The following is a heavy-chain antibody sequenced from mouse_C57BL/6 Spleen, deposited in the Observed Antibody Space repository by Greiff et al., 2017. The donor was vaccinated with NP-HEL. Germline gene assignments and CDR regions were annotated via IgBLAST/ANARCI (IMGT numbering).Heavy chain of an antibody. D-gene: IGHD2-5*01. V-gene: IGHV5-17*01. CDR1: GFTFSDYG. J-gene: IGHJ2*01. CDR2: ISSGSSPI. CDR3: ARYSNYDYFDY. Sequence: EVMLVESGGGLVKPGGSLKLSCAASGFTFSDYGMHWVRQAPEKGLEWVAYISSGSSPIYYAATVKGRFPLTRENDKNTLFLQMTSLRSEDTAMYYCARYSNYDYFDYWGQGTTLTVSS.